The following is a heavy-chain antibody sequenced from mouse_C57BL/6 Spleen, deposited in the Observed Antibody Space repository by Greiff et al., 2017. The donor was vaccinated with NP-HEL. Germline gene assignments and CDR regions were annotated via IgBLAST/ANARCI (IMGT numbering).Heavy chain of an antibody. CDR2: INPGSGGT. V-gene: IGHV1-54*01. CDR3: ASDYYGRSPWYFDV. Sequence: QVQLKESGAELVRPGTSVKVSCKASGYAFTNYLIEWVKQRPGQGLEWIGVINPGSGGTNYNEKFKGKATLTADKSSSTAYMQLSSLPSEDSAVYFCASDYYGRSPWYFDVWGTGTTVTVSS. J-gene: IGHJ1*03. CDR1: GYAFTNYL. D-gene: IGHD1-1*01.